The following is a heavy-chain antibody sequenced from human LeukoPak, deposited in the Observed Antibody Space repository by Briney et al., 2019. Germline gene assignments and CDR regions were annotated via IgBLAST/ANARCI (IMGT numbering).Heavy chain of an antibody. CDR2: ISPSGAST. J-gene: IGHJ5*02. Sequence: GASVKVSCKASGYTFTNLGISWVRQAPGQGLEWMGIISPSGASTSYAQKFQGRVTMTRDTSISTAYMELSRLRSDDTAVYYCARATPSRFLEGNWFDPWGQGTLVTVSS. CDR1: GYTFTNLG. D-gene: IGHD3-3*01. V-gene: IGHV1-46*01. CDR3: ARATPSRFLEGNWFDP.